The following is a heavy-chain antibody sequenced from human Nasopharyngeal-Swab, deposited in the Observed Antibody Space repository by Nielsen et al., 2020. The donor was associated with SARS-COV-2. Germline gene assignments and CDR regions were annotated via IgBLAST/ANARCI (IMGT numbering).Heavy chain of an antibody. CDR2: IRGSGGST. CDR3: AKKDIVGVVAATVFDY. J-gene: IGHJ4*02. Sequence: GASLTISCAASGFTFSSYAMSLVRQAPGKGLEWVSAIRGSGGSTYYADSVKGRFTISRDNSKNPLYLQMNSLRADDTAVYYCAKKDIVGVVAATVFDYWGQGTLVTVSS. CDR1: GFTFSSYA. V-gene: IGHV3-23*01. D-gene: IGHD2-15*01.